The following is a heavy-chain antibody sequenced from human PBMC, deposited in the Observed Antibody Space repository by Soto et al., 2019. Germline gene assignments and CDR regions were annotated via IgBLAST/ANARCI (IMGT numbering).Heavy chain of an antibody. CDR2: MNPNSGNT. Sequence: ASVKVSCKASGYTFTSYDINWVRQATGQGLEWMGWMNPNSGNTGYAQKFQGRVTMTTDTSTSTAYMELRSLRSDDTAVYYCARDYGNIELRYFDWFHTHYYYYYGMDVWGQGTTVTVSS. CDR3: ARDYGNIELRYFDWFHTHYYYYYGMDV. J-gene: IGHJ6*02. V-gene: IGHV1-8*01. CDR1: GYTFTSYD. D-gene: IGHD3-9*01.